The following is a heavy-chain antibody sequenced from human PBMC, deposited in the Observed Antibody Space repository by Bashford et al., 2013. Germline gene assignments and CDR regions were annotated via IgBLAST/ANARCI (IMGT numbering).Heavy chain of an antibody. D-gene: IGHD1-26*01. J-gene: IGHJ3*02. CDR2: IDPIGGVT. Sequence: VRQAPGQGLEWMGIIDPIGGVTSYPQKLQGRVTMTRDTSTSTVYMELSSLTSEDTAMYYCARVAVGDYGAFDIVGQRDKGHRLL. CDR3: ARVAVGDYGAFDI. V-gene: IGHV1-46*01.